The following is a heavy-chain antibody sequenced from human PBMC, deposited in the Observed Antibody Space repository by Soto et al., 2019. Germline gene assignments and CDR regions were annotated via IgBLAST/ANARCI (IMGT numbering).Heavy chain of an antibody. CDR3: AKDRAAYYYDSSGYGPFDY. CDR1: GFTFSSYA. Sequence: GGSLRLSCAASGFTFSSYAMSWVRQAPGKGLEWVSAISGSGGSTYYADSVKGRFTISRDNSKNTLYLQMNSLRAEDTAVYYCAKDRAAYYYDSSGYGPFDYWGQGTLVTVSS. D-gene: IGHD3-22*01. CDR2: ISGSGGST. V-gene: IGHV3-23*01. J-gene: IGHJ4*02.